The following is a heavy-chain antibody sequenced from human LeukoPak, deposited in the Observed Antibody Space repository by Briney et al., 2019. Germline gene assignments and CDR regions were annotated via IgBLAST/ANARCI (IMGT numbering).Heavy chain of an antibody. CDR2: ISGSGGST. CDR3: AKGYYDYVWGSYYFDY. CDR1: GFTVSSNY. V-gene: IGHV3-23*01. J-gene: IGHJ4*02. Sequence: GGSLRLSCGASGFTVSSNYMSWVRQAPGKGLEWVSAISGSGGSTYYADSVKGRFTISRDNSRDTLYLQMNSLRAEDTAVYYCAKGYYDYVWGSYYFDYWGQGTLVTVSS. D-gene: IGHD3-16*01.